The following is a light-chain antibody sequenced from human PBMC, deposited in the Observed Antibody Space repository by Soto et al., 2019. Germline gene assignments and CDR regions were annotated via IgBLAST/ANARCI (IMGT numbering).Light chain of an antibody. V-gene: IGLV2-23*02. Sequence: QSALTQPASVSGSPGQSITFSCTGSSDDIGSFNLVYWYQQYPGKAPKLFLYEVYKRPLGVSDRFSGSKSGSTASLTISGLQAEDEADYHCCSYAGSRWMFGGGTKVTVL. CDR3: CSYAGSRWM. J-gene: IGLJ3*02. CDR1: SDDIGSFNL. CDR2: EVY.